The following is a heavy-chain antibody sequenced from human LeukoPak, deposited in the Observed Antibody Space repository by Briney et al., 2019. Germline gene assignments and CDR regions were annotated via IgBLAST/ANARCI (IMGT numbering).Heavy chain of an antibody. V-gene: IGHV4-59*01. CDR3: ARGRYYFDY. CDR1: GDSISSYY. J-gene: IGHJ4*02. CDR2: IYYSGST. Sequence: SETLSLTCTVSGDSISSYYWSWIRQPPGKGLEWIGYIYYSGSTNYNPSLTSRVTISLDTSKNQFSLKLSSVTAADTAVYYCARGRYYFDYWGQGTLVTVSP.